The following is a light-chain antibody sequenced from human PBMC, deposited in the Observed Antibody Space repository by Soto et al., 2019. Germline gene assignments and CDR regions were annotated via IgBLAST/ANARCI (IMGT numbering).Light chain of an antibody. J-gene: IGKJ5*01. V-gene: IGKV1-9*01. CDR3: QQLHDYPIT. Sequence: ILLTQSPSSLSASVGPRLTITCRASQGIDSSFAWYQQKKGKAPKILIYAASSLQSGVPSRFSGSGSGTDFNLTISSLQTEDFATYYCQQLHDYPITFGQGTRLEIK. CDR2: AAS. CDR1: QGIDSS.